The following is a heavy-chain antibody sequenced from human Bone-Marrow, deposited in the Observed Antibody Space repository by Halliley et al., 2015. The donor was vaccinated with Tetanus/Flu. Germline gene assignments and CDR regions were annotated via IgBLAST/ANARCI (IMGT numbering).Heavy chain of an antibody. CDR3: VAAYCGGACYSSGFDY. Sequence: CAASGFTFSTYAMSWVRQAPGKGLEWVSAISVRGGSTYYADSVKGRFTISKDTSKDTLYLQMNSLRAEDTAIYYCVAAYCGGACYSSGFDYWGQGTLVTVSS. CDR2: ISVRGGST. J-gene: IGHJ4*02. V-gene: IGHV3-23*01. CDR1: GFTFSTYA. D-gene: IGHD2-21*02.